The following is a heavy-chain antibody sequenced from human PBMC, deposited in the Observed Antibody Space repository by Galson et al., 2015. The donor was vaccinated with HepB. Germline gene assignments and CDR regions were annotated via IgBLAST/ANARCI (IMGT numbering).Heavy chain of an antibody. CDR3: ARAIIAAADAFDI. J-gene: IGHJ3*02. CDR1: GFTFSSYA. D-gene: IGHD6-13*01. Sequence: SLRLSCAASGFTFSSYAMSWVRQAPGKGLEWVSAISGSGGSIYYADSVKGRFTISRDNSKNTLYLQMNSLRAEDTAVYYCARAIIAAADAFDIWGQGTMVTVSS. V-gene: IGHV3-23*01. CDR2: ISGSGGSI.